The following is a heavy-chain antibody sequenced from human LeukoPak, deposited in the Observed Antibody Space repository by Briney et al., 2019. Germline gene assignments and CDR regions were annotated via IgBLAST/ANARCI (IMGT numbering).Heavy chain of an antibody. CDR3: AGLPPGSYSGKGGYYFDY. V-gene: IGHV4-59*08. Sequence: SETLSLTCTVSGGSISSYYWSWIRQPPGKGLEWIGYIYYSGSTNYNPSLKSRVTISVDTSKNQFSLKLSSVTAADTAVYYCAGLPPGSYSGKGGYYFDYWGQGTLVTVSS. D-gene: IGHD1-26*01. CDR1: GGSISSYY. J-gene: IGHJ4*02. CDR2: IYYSGST.